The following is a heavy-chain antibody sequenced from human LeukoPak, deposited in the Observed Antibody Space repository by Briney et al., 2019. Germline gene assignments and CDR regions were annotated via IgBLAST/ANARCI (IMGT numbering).Heavy chain of an antibody. J-gene: IGHJ3*02. CDR3: ARDPTKYYYDSSGYPNDAFDI. D-gene: IGHD3-22*01. Sequence: GGSLRLSCAASRFTFSSYEMNWVRQAPGKGLEWVSYISSSGSTIYYADSVKGRFTISRDNAKNSLYLQMNSLRAEDTAVYYCARDPTKYYYDSSGYPNDAFDIWGQGTMVTVSS. V-gene: IGHV3-48*03. CDR2: ISSSGSTI. CDR1: RFTFSSYE.